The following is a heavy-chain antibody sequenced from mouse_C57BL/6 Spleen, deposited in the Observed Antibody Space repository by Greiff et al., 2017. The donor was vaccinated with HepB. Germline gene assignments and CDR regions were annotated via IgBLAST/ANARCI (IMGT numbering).Heavy chain of an antibody. V-gene: IGHV1-59*01. CDR2: IDPSDSYT. CDR1: GYTFTSYW. J-gene: IGHJ2*01. CDR3: ARWGTGFDY. Sequence: VQLQQPGAELVRPGTSVKLSCKASGYTFTSYWMHWVKQRPGQGLEWIGVIDPSDSYTNYNQKFKGKATLTVDTSSSTAYMQLSSLTSEDSAVYYCARWGTGFDYWGQGTTLTVSS. D-gene: IGHD3-3*01.